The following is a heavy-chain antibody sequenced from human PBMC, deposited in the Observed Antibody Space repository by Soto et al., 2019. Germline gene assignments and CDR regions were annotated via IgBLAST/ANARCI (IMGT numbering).Heavy chain of an antibody. CDR3: AKDEYGDYEFNCFDP. CDR2: TSRSDGST. CDR1: GITFSNYW. V-gene: IGHV3-23*01. J-gene: IGHJ5*02. Sequence: GGSLRLSCAASGITFSNYWMEWVRQAPGKGLEWLATTSRSDGSTYYAESLEGRFTISRDNSKNTLYLQMNSLRAEDTAVYYCAKDEYGDYEFNCFDPWGQGTLVTVSS. D-gene: IGHD4-17*01.